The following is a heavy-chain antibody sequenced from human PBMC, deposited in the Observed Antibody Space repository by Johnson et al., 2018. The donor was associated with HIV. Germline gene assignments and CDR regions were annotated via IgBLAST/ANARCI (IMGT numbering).Heavy chain of an antibody. J-gene: IGHJ3*02. CDR3: TAPGIVWGPGAFDI. CDR1: GFTFDDYA. Sequence: MQLVESGGGLVQPGRSLRLSCAASGFTFDDYAMHWVRQAPGKGLEWVGRIKSKTDGVTRDYAAPVKGRFTISRDDSKNTLYLQMNSLTNEDTAVYYCTAPGIVWGPGAFDIWGQGTMFTVSS. CDR2: IKSKTDGVTR. V-gene: IGHV3-15*01. D-gene: IGHD2-21*01.